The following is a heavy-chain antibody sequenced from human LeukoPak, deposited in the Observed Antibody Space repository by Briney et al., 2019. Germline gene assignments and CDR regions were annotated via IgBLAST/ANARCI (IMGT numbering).Heavy chain of an antibody. J-gene: IGHJ4*02. V-gene: IGHV4-61*02. CDR2: IYTSGRA. D-gene: IGHD1-26*01. CDR1: VGPISSGLYS. Sequence: PSETLSLTCTVPVGPISSGLYSSGWITQPAGEGLEWIGRIYTSGRANDNPSLKSRVTIAVDPAKNQFSLKLSSVTAADTAVYYCARDALVGAAFDYWGQGTLVTVSS. CDR3: ARDALVGAAFDY.